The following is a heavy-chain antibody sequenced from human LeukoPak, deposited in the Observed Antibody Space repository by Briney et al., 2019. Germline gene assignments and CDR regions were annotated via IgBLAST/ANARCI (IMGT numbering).Heavy chain of an antibody. CDR2: INPNSGGT. CDR1: GYTFTGYY. J-gene: IGHJ4*02. Sequence: ASVKVSCKASGYTFTGYYMHWVRQAPGQGLEWMGWINPNSGGTSYAQKFQGWVTMTRDTSISTAYMELSRLRSDDTAVYYCARGGSGSYYIPFDYWGQGTLVTVSS. CDR3: ARGGSGSYYIPFDY. D-gene: IGHD3-10*01. V-gene: IGHV1-2*04.